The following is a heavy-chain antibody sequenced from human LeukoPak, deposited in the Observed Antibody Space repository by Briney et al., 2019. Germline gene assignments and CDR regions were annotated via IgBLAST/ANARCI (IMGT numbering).Heavy chain of an antibody. CDR3: ARSIAAAESY. D-gene: IGHD6-13*01. CDR1: GFTFSRYW. CDR2: IKSDGSST. Sequence: GGSLRLSCAASGFTFSRYWMHWVRQAPGKGLVWVSRIKSDGSSTSYADSVKGRFTISRDNAKNTLYLQMNSLRAEDTAVYYCARSIAAAESYWGQGTLVTVSS. V-gene: IGHV3-74*01. J-gene: IGHJ4*02.